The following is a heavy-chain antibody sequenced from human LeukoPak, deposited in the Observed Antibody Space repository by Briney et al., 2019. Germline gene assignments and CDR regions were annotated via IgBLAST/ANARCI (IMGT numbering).Heavy chain of an antibody. D-gene: IGHD6-13*01. CDR1: GGSISSGGYY. J-gene: IGHJ4*02. V-gene: IGHV4-31*03. Sequence: SQTLSLTCTVSGGSISSGGYYWSWIRQHPGKGLEWIGYIYYSGSTYYNPSLKSRVTISVDTSKNQFSLKLSSVTAADTAVYYCARVSSSWIGSYYFDYWGQGTLVTVSS. CDR2: IYYSGST. CDR3: ARVSSSWIGSYYFDY.